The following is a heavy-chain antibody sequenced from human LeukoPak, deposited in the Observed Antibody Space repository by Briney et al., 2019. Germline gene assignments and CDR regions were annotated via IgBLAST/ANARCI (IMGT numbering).Heavy chain of an antibody. CDR1: GFTFSDYY. Sequence: GGSLRLXCAASGFTFSDYYMSWIRKAPGKGLEWVSYISSSGSTIYYADSVKGRFTISRDNAKNSLYLQMNSLRAEDTAVYYCARRPYYDFWSGSYYFDYWGQGTLVTVSS. V-gene: IGHV3-11*04. CDR3: ARRPYYDFWSGSYYFDY. J-gene: IGHJ4*02. D-gene: IGHD3-3*01. CDR2: ISSSGSTI.